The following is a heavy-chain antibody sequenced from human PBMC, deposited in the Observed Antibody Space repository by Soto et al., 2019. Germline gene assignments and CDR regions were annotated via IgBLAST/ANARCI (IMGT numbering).Heavy chain of an antibody. J-gene: IGHJ3*02. CDR2: ISSSSSYI. D-gene: IGHD1-26*01. V-gene: IGHV3-21*01. Sequence: EVQLVESGGGLVKPGGSLRLSCAASGFTFSSYSMNWVRQAPGKGLEWVSSISSSSSYIYYADSVKGRFTISRDNAKNSLYLQMNSLRAEDTAVYYCARGPELLRDPAVDIWGQGTMVTVSS. CDR3: ARGPELLRDPAVDI. CDR1: GFTFSSYS.